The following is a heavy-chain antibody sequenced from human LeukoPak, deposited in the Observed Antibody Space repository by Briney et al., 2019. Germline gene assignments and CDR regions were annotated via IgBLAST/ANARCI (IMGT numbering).Heavy chain of an antibody. CDR1: GGTFSSYG. CDR2: IIPLFGTS. V-gene: IGHV1-69*13. CDR3: ARSGLVVDSQYYFDH. Sequence: SVKVSCKASGGTFSSYGISWLRQAPGQGLEWMGGIIPLFGTSNYAQKFQGRVSITVDESTSTAYMDLRSLRADDTAVYYCARSGLVVDSQYYFDHWGQGTLVTVSS. D-gene: IGHD2-21*01. J-gene: IGHJ4*02.